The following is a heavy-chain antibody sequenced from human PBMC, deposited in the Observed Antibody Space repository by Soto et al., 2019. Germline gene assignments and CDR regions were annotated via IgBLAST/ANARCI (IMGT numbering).Heavy chain of an antibody. CDR3: ARGMPGYYDFWSGYFGDYYYYGTDV. V-gene: IGHV1-3*01. Sequence: ASVKVSCKASGYTFTSYAMHWVRQAPGQRLEWMGWINAGNGNTKYSQKFQGRVTITRDTSASTAYMELSSLRSEDTAVYYCARGMPGYYDFWSGYFGDYYYYGTDVWGQGTTVTVSS. D-gene: IGHD3-3*01. J-gene: IGHJ6*02. CDR1: GYTFTSYA. CDR2: INAGNGNT.